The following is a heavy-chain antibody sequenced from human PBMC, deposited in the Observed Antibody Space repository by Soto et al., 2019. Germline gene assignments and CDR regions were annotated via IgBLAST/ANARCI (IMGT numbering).Heavy chain of an antibody. Sequence: GGSLRLSCAASGFTFSSYAMSWVRQAPGKGLEWVSAISGSGGSTYYADSVKGRFTISRDNSKNTLYLQMKSLRAEDTAVYYGAKGGVFGDIVVVPAAIGREDAFDIWGQGTMVTVS. V-gene: IGHV3-23*01. D-gene: IGHD2-2*01. CDR3: AKGGVFGDIVVVPAAIGREDAFDI. CDR2: ISGSGGST. J-gene: IGHJ3*02. CDR1: GFTFSSYA.